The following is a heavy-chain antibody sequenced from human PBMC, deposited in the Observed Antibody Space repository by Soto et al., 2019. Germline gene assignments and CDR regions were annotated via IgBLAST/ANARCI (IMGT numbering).Heavy chain of an antibody. CDR1: GGSFSGYY. D-gene: IGHD6-6*01. CDR2: INHSGST. J-gene: IGHJ4*02. V-gene: IGHV4-34*01. CDR3: ARGGPTVAARPPFNDY. Sequence: QVQLQQWGAGLLKPSETLSLTCAVYGGSFSGYYWSWIRQPPGKGLEWIGEINHSGSTNYNPSLKSRVTISVDTSKNQFSLKVSSVTAADTAVYYCARGGPTVAARPPFNDYWGQGTLDTVSS.